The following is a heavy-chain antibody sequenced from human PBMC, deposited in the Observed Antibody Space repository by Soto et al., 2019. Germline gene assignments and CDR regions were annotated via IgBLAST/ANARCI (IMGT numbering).Heavy chain of an antibody. CDR3: ARSHYDVLTGFNQYYFDY. Sequence: PSETLSLTCSVSGASMNNYYGSWVRQPPGRGLEWIGYMYSSGSSNYNSSLKSRVTISVDTSKNQFSLKLSSVTAADTAVYYCARSHYDVLTGFNQYYFDYWGQGALVTVSS. CDR1: GASMNNYY. V-gene: IGHV4-59*01. CDR2: MYSSGSS. D-gene: IGHD3-9*01. J-gene: IGHJ4*02.